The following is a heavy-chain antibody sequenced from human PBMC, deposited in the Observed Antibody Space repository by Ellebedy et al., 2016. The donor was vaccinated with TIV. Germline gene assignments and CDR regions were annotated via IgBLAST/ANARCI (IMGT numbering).Heavy chain of an antibody. CDR1: GGSISTGDW. D-gene: IGHD3-22*01. CDR3: ARAPGDYSDSRGYFYT. Sequence: SETLSLTCAVPGGSISTGDWWSWVRQPPGKGLEWIGEIYHSGSTIYNPSLNSRLTILVAKSKNPFSLRLSSVTAADTAVYFSARAPGDYSDSRGYFYTWGQGTLVTVSS. CDR2: IYHSGST. J-gene: IGHJ4*02. V-gene: IGHV4-4*02.